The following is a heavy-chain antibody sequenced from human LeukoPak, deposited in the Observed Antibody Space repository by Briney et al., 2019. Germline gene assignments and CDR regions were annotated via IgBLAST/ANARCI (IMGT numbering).Heavy chain of an antibody. V-gene: IGHV1-2*02. J-gene: IGHJ4*02. D-gene: IGHD4-17*01. Sequence: ASVKVSCKASGYTFTGYYMDWVRQAPGKGREWMGWINPNSGGTNYAQKFQGRVTITRDTSISTAYMEVSRLRSDDTAVYYCAVDKQRTLTFDYWGQGTMVTVSS. CDR3: AVDKQRTLTFDY. CDR2: INPNSGGT. CDR1: GYTFTGYY.